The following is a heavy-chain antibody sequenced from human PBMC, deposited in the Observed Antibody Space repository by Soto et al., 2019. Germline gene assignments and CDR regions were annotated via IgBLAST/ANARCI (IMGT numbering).Heavy chain of an antibody. CDR1: GGTFSSYA. V-gene: IGHV1-69*01. CDR2: IIPIFGTA. D-gene: IGHD5-12*01. J-gene: IGHJ3*02. Sequence: QVQLVQSGAEVKKPGSSVKVSCKASGGTFSSYAISWVRQAPGQGLEWMGGIIPIFGTANYAQKFQGRVTITADESTSTDYMELSSLRSEDTAVYYCATRRASLPVDAFDIWGQGTMVTVSS. CDR3: ATRRASLPVDAFDI.